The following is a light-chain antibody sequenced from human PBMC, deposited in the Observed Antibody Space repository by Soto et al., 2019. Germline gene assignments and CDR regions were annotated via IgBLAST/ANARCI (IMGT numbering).Light chain of an antibody. CDR1: SSDVGGYNY. J-gene: IGLJ1*01. V-gene: IGLV2-14*01. CDR2: EVS. CDR3: SSYTSSSTLYV. Sequence: QSALTQPASVSGSPGQSITISCTGTSSDVGGYNYASWYQQNPGKAPKLMIYEVSNRPSGVSTRFSGSKSGNTASLTISGLQAEDEADYYCSSYTSSSTLYVFGTGTKVTVL.